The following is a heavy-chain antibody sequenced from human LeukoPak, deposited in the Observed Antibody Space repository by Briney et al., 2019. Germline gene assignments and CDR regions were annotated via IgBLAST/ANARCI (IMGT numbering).Heavy chain of an antibody. J-gene: IGHJ4*02. CDR3: AKASTTYYDFWSGYYNYFDY. D-gene: IGHD3-3*01. V-gene: IGHV3-23*01. CDR2: ISGSGGST. CDR1: GITFNIYW. Sequence: GGSLRLSCAASGITFNIYWMSWVRQAPGKGLEWVSAISGSGGSTYYADSVKGRFTISRDNSKNTLYLQMNSLRAEDTAVYYCAKASTTYYDFWSGYYNYFDYWGQGTLVTVSS.